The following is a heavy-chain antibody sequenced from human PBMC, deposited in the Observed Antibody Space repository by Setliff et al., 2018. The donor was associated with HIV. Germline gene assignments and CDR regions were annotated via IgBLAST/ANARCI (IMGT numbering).Heavy chain of an antibody. CDR1: GLTFSNYW. D-gene: IGHD6-19*01. CDR3: AAQWLGQTGGS. Sequence: GGSLRLSCAASGLTFSNYWMNWVRQAPGRGLEWVANIKQDGSEEYYVDSVKGRFTISRDNAKNSLSLQMNSLRAEDTAVYYCAAQWLGQTGGSWGQGTLVTSPQ. CDR2: IKQDGSEE. V-gene: IGHV3-7*01. J-gene: IGHJ5*02.